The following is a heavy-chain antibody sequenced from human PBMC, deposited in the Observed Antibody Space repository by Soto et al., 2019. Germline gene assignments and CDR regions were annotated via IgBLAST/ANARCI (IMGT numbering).Heavy chain of an antibody. CDR2: IYFSGST. J-gene: IGHJ4*02. Sequence: QVQLQESGPGLVKPSRTLSLNCTVSDGSISSGGYYWSWIRQHPGKGLEWIGYIYFSGSTYYNPSLKSRLTISLDTSKNQFSLRLSSVTAADTAVYYCAREGGGAYYFDHWGQGTLVTVSS. CDR3: AREGGGAYYFDH. V-gene: IGHV4-31*03. D-gene: IGHD1-26*01. CDR1: DGSISSGGYY.